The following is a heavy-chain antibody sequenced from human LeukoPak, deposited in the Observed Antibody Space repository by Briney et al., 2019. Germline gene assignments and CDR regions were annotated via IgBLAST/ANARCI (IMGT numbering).Heavy chain of an antibody. J-gene: IGHJ4*02. CDR1: GFTFTGYY. D-gene: IGHD2-21*02. Sequence: ASVKVSCKASGFTFTGYYIHWVRQAPGQGLEWVGYINPHSGGTNSPQKFQDRVTMTTDTSISAAYMELSSLISDDTAMYYCVREGNELLSKNFDYWGQGTLVTVSS. CDR2: INPHSGGT. V-gene: IGHV1-2*02. CDR3: VREGNELLSKNFDY.